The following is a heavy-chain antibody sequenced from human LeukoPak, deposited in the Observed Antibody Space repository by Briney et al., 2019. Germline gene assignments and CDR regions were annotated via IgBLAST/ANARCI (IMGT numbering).Heavy chain of an antibody. D-gene: IGHD3-10*01. V-gene: IGHV1-46*01. CDR3: ARSRLLFGYFDY. CDR2: INPSGGST. CDR1: GYTFTSYY. J-gene: IGHJ4*02. Sequence: ASVKVSCKASGYTFTSYYMHWVRQAPGQGLEWMGIINPSGGSTSYAQKFQGRVTMTRDTSTSTVYMELRSLRSDDTAVYYCARSRLLFGYFDYWGQGTLVTVSS.